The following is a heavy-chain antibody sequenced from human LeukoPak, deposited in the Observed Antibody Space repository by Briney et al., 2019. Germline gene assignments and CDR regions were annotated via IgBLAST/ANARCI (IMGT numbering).Heavy chain of an antibody. J-gene: IGHJ4*02. D-gene: IGHD3-22*01. V-gene: IGHV3-48*01. CDR1: GFTFSSYS. CDR3: ARDEYYDSSGYTS. CDR2: ISSSSTTI. Sequence: PGGSLRLSCAASGFTFSSYSMTWVRQAPGKGLEWLSYISSSSTTIYYADSVKGRFTISRDNAKNSLYLQMNSLRAEDTALCYCARDEYYDSSGYTSWGQGTLVTVSS.